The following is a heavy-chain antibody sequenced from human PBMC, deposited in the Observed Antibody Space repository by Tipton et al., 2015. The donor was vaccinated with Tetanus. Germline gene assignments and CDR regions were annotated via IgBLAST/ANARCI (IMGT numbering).Heavy chain of an antibody. CDR3: ARGHYYDSSGYYRTFDY. Sequence: QLVQSGAEVKKPGASVKVSCKASGYTFTSYDINWVRQATGQGLEWMGWMNPNSGNTGYAQKFQGRVTMTRNTSISTAYMELSSLRSEDTAVYYCARGHYYDSSGYYRTFDYWGQGTLVTVSS. J-gene: IGHJ4*02. CDR1: GYTFTSYD. CDR2: MNPNSGNT. D-gene: IGHD3-22*01. V-gene: IGHV1-8*01.